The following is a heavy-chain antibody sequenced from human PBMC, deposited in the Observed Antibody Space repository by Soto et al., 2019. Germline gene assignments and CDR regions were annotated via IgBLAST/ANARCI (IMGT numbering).Heavy chain of an antibody. Sequence: QVQLVQSGAEEKKPGASVKVSWKASGYTFTSYDISWVRQATGQGLEWMGWMNPNSGNTGFAQKFQGRVTMTRNTSISTAYMELSSLRSEDTAVYYCARERAHYGMDVWGQGTTVTVSS. CDR1: GYTFTSYD. CDR2: MNPNSGNT. D-gene: IGHD6-25*01. V-gene: IGHV1-8*01. CDR3: ARERAHYGMDV. J-gene: IGHJ6*02.